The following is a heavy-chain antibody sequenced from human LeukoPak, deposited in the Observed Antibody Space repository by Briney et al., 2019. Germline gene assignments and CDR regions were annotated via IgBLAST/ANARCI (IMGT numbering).Heavy chain of an antibody. CDR1: GYTFTSYD. Sequence: ASVKVSCTASGYTFTSYDINWVRQATGQGLEWMGWMNPNSGNTGYAQKFQGRVTITRNTSISTAYMELSSLRSEDTAVYYCARGSIAAAGTFDYWGQGTLVTVSS. J-gene: IGHJ4*02. V-gene: IGHV1-8*03. D-gene: IGHD6-13*01. CDR2: MNPNSGNT. CDR3: ARGSIAAAGTFDY.